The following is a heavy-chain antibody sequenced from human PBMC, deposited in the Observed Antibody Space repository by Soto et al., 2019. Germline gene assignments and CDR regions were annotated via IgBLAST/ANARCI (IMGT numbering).Heavy chain of an antibody. V-gene: IGHV4-31*03. J-gene: IGHJ4*02. Sequence: TTCLSSTVSGGTSDSGGCYWRWKHQHPGKELEWIAYIYYNGNTYYTPSLKSRATISLDTSRNQFFLNLNSVTAADTAVYYCARDVGSSHGPGHPHYFDYWGQGTLVTVSS. CDR1: GGTSDSGGCY. D-gene: IGHD2-2*01. CDR3: ARDVGSSHGPGHPHYFDY. CDR2: IYYNGNT.